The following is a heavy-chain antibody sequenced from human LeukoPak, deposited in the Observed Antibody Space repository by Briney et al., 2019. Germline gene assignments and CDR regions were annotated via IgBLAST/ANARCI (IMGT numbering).Heavy chain of an antibody. D-gene: IGHD3-10*01. V-gene: IGHV3-33*01. CDR1: GFTLSNYG. J-gene: IGHJ4*02. CDR2: IWYDGTNK. CDR3: ARESSLTGAYFDW. Sequence: GGSLRLSCAASGFTLSNYGMHWVRQAPGKGLEWVAVIWYDGTNKQYVDSVKGRFTISRDNSENTLYLQMNSLRDEDTAVYYCARESSLTGAYFDWWGQGTLVTVSS.